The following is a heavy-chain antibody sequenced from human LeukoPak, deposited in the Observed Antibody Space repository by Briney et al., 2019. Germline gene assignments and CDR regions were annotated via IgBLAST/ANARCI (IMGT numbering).Heavy chain of an antibody. D-gene: IGHD1-14*01. CDR1: GFTFSSYA. CDR2: ISSGSGTI. Sequence: TGGSLRLSCAASGFTFSSYAMSWVRQAPGKGLEWVSYISSGSGTIYYADSVKGRFTISRDNSENSLHLQMNSLRDEDTAVYYCARGSSAFGRIFDYWGQGTLVTVSS. CDR3: ARGSSAFGRIFDY. J-gene: IGHJ4*02. V-gene: IGHV3-48*02.